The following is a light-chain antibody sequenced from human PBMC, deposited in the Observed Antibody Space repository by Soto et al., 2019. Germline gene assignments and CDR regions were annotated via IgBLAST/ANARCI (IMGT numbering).Light chain of an antibody. CDR1: QSISAW. V-gene: IGKV1-5*03. CDR3: QQYNSDSRT. Sequence: DIQMTQSPSTLSASVGDRVTITCRASQSISAWLAWYQQKPGKAPKLLIYKASTLESGVPSRFSGSGSGTEFTLTISSLQPDDFATYSCQQYNSDSRTFGQGTKVEIK. CDR2: KAS. J-gene: IGKJ1*01.